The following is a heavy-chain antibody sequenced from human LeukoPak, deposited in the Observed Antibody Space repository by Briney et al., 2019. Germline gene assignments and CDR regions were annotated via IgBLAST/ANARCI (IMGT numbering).Heavy chain of an antibody. CDR1: GGSISSSNW. CDR3: ARERIVGATTEGFDP. D-gene: IGHD1-26*01. V-gene: IGHV4-4*02. CDR2: IYHSGST. J-gene: IGHJ5*02. Sequence: PSETLSPTCAVSGGSISSSNWWSWVRQPPGKGLEWIGEIYHSGSTNYNPSLKSRVTISVDKSKNQFSLKLSSVTAADTAVYYCARERIVGATTEGFDPWGQGTLVTVSS.